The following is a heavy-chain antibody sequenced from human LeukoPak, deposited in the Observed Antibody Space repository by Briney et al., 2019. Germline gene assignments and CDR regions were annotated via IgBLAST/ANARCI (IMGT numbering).Heavy chain of an antibody. J-gene: IGHJ6*02. D-gene: IGHD1-26*01. CDR2: IIPIFGTA. Sequence: ASVKVSCKASGGTFSSYAISWVRQAPGQGLEWMGGIIPIFGTANYAQKSQGRVTITADESTSTAYMELSSLRSEDTAVYYCARDQADIVGATDLYYYYYGMDVWGQGTTVTVSS. CDR3: ARDQADIVGATDLYYYYYGMDV. CDR1: GGTFSSYA. V-gene: IGHV1-69*13.